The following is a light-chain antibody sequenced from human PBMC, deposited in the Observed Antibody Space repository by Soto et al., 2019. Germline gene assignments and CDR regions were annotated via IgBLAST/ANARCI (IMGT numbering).Light chain of an antibody. Sequence: IVLTQSPGTLSLSPGERATLSCRASQSVTSSYLAWYQQKPGQAPRLLIYGASSRATGIPDRFSGSGSGTDFTITISRLEPEDFAVYYCQQYGSSITFGQGTRLEIK. CDR2: GAS. CDR3: QQYGSSIT. CDR1: QSVTSSY. J-gene: IGKJ5*01. V-gene: IGKV3-20*01.